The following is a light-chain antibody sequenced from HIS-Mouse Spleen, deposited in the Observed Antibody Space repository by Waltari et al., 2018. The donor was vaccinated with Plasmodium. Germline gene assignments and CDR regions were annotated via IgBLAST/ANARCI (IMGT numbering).Light chain of an antibody. J-gene: IGLJ2*01. V-gene: IGLV2-8*01. CDR2: EVS. Sequence: QSALTQPPSASGSPGQSVTISCTGTSSDVGGYNYVSWYQQHPGKAPKLMIYEVSKRPSRVPDRFSGSKSANTASLTVSGLQAEDEADYYCSSDAGSNNLVFGGGTKLTVL. CDR3: SSDAGSNNLV. CDR1: SSDVGGYNY.